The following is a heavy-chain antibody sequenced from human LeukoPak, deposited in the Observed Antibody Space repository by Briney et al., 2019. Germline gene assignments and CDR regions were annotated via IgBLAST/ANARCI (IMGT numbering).Heavy chain of an antibody. CDR3: ARDKLAVAKYGDFDY. D-gene: IGHD6-19*01. V-gene: IGHV4-38-2*02. CDR1: GYSISSGYY. Sequence: SETLSLTCTVSGYSISSGYYWGWIRQPPGKGLEWIGSIYHSGSTYYNPSLKSRVTISVDTSKNQFSLKLSSVTAADTAVYYCARDKLAVAKYGDFDYWGQGTLVTVSS. CDR2: IYHSGST. J-gene: IGHJ4*02.